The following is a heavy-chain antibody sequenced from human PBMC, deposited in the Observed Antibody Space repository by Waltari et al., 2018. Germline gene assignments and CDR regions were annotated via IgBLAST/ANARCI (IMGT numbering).Heavy chain of an antibody. Sequence: QVQLQESGPGLVTPSETLSLTCAVSGYCISSGYYWGWLRQPPGKGLEWIGSIYHSGSTYYNPSLKSRVTISVDTSKNQFSLKLSSVTAADTAVYYCARADGYSYGYFDYWGQGTLVTVSS. CDR1: GYCISSGYY. V-gene: IGHV4-38-2*01. CDR2: IYHSGST. D-gene: IGHD5-18*01. J-gene: IGHJ4*02. CDR3: ARADGYSYGYFDY.